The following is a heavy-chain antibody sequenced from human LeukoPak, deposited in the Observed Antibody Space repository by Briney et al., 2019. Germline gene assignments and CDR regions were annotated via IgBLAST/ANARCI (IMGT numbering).Heavy chain of an antibody. CDR3: ARAGQQQLVLSSQSKYYYYYMDV. CDR1: GGSISSGSYY. Sequence: SETLSLTCTVSGGSISSGSYYWSWIRQPAGEGLEWIGCIYASGSTNYNPSLKGRLTISVDTSKNQCSLMLSSVTAADTAVYYCARAGQQQLVLSSQSKYYYYYMDVWGKGTTVTVSS. CDR2: IYASGST. D-gene: IGHD6-13*01. V-gene: IGHV4-61*02. J-gene: IGHJ6*03.